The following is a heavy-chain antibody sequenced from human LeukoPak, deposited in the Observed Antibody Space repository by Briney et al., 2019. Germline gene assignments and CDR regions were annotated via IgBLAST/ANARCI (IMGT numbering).Heavy chain of an antibody. CDR3: AKDPPTLRWSFDP. CDR2: FICCCCYT. J-gene: IGHJ5*02. CDR1: GFTFSSYA. Sequence: GGSLRLSCAASGFTFSSYAMSWVRRTPGKGLEWVSVFICCCCYTYSAGCAKCRFTISSQNSQNTLYLQMNSLRAQVTAVYYCAKDPPTLRWSFDPWGQGTLVTVSS. D-gene: IGHD4-23*01. V-gene: IGHV3-23*01.